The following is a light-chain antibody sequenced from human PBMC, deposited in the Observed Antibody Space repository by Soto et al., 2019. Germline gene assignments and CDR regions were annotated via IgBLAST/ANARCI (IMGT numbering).Light chain of an antibody. V-gene: IGLV1-51*01. CDR3: GTWDSSLSAYV. Sequence: QSVLTQPPSVSAAPGQKVTISCSGSSSNIGNNYVSWYQQLPGTAPKLLIYDNNKRPSGIPDRFSGSKSGTSATLGITGIPTGDEADYYCGTWDSSLSAYVFGTGTKLTVL. CDR1: SSNIGNNY. CDR2: DNN. J-gene: IGLJ1*01.